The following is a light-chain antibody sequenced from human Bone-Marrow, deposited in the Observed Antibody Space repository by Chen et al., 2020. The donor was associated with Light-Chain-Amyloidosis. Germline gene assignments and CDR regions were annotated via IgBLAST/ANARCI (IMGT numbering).Light chain of an antibody. CDR1: SSNIGSNY. CDR2: DSN. J-gene: IGLJ1*01. CDR3: GAWDSSLGDYV. Sequence: QSVLTQPPSVSAAAGQKVTISCSGYSSNIGSNYVSWYQQFPGTAPKLLIYDSNKRPSGIPDRICAAKAGTSATLGIPGLRTGDEADEYGGAWDSSLGDYVFGRGTKVTVL. V-gene: IGLV1-51*01.